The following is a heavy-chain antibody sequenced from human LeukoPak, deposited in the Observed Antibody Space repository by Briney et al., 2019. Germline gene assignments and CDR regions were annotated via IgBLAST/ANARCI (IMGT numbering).Heavy chain of an antibody. D-gene: IGHD3-22*01. CDR1: GFDISYNY. Sequence: GGSLRLSCVASGFDISYNYVGWVRQAPGKGLEWVSVIHTGGTTHYADSVRGRFTISRDNSKNTLYLQMNSLRAEDTAVYYCAKDTNRYYYDSSGYYPYWGQGTLVTVSS. CDR2: IHTGGTT. V-gene: IGHV3-53*01. CDR3: AKDTNRYYYDSSGYYPY. J-gene: IGHJ4*02.